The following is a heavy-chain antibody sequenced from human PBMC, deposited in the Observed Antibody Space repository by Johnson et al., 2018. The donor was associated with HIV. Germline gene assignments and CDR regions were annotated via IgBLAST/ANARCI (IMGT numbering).Heavy chain of an antibody. Sequence: QVQLVESGGGVVQPGRSLRLSCAASGFTFSSYGMNWVRQAPGKGLEWVAFIRYDGSNKYYADSGKGRFPISRDNSKNTLYLQMKSLRAEDTAVYYCTRTDDTYHYDSSGYIDAFDVWGQGTLVTVSS. CDR2: IRYDGSNK. D-gene: IGHD3-22*01. CDR1: GFTFSSYG. V-gene: IGHV3-30*02. CDR3: TRTDDTYHYDSSGYIDAFDV. J-gene: IGHJ3*01.